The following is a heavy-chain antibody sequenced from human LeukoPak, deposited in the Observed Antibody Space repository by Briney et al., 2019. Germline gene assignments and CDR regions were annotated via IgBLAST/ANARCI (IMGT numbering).Heavy chain of an antibody. CDR3: AGGYKGYMDV. D-gene: IGHD3-10*01. Sequence: GGSLRLSCAASGLIISGNAMVWVRQAPGKGLEYVSAINSNGNSTYYANSVKGRFTLSRDNSKNTLYLEMGSLRPEDMAVYYCAGGYKGYMDVWGKGTTVTVSS. CDR1: GLIISGNA. V-gene: IGHV3-64*01. CDR2: INSNGNST. J-gene: IGHJ6*03.